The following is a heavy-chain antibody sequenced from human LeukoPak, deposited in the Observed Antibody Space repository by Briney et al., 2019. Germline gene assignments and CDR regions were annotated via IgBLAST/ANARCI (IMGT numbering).Heavy chain of an antibody. Sequence: GGSLRLSCAASGFTFSSYSMNWVRQAPGKGLEWVSYISSSSTIYYADSVKGRFTISRDNAKNSLYLQMNSLRAEDTAVYYCARDYAVPHDAFDIWGQGTMVTVSS. V-gene: IGHV3-48*04. CDR2: ISSSSTI. CDR3: ARDYAVPHDAFDI. CDR1: GFTFSSYS. D-gene: IGHD3-16*01. J-gene: IGHJ3*02.